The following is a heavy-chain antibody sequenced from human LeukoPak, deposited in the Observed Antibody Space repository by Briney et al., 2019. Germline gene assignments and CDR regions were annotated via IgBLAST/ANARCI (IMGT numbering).Heavy chain of an antibody. J-gene: IGHJ6*03. V-gene: IGHV3-30*02. D-gene: IGHD6-19*01. CDR3: AKEGPSSDSSVFTHYYYYMDV. Sequence: QAGGSLRLSCAASGFTFSSYGMHWVRQAPGKGLEWVAFIRYDGSNKYYADSVKGRFTISRDNSKNTLYLQMNSLRAEDTAVYYCAKEGPSSDSSVFTHYYYYMDVWGKGTTVTISS. CDR1: GFTFSSYG. CDR2: IRYDGSNK.